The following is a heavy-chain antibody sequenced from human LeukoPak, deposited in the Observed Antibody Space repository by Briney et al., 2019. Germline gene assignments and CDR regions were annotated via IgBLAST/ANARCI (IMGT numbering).Heavy chain of an antibody. CDR3: GKERIGYCSSTSCDQSDAFDI. CDR1: GFTFSGYG. D-gene: IGHD2-2*01. J-gene: IGHJ3*02. V-gene: IGHV3-30*02. CDR2: IRYDGINK. Sequence: GGSLRLSCAASGFTFSGYGMHWVRQAPGKGLECVAFIRYDGINKHYADSVKGRFTISRDNSKNTLDLQMNSLRAEDTAVYYCGKERIGYCSSTSCDQSDAFDIWGQGTMVTVSS.